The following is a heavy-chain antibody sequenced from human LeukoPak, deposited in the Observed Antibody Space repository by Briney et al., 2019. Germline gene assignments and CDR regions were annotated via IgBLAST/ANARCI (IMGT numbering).Heavy chain of an antibody. CDR1: GGSISSSSYY. Sequence: SETLSLTCTVSGGSISSSSYYWGWIRQPPGKGLEWIGSIYYSGSTYYNPSPKSRVTISVDTSKNQFSLKLSSVTAADTAVYYCARHGRYCSSTSCHGMDVWGQGTTVTVSS. CDR2: IYYSGST. CDR3: ARHGRYCSSTSCHGMDV. J-gene: IGHJ6*02. V-gene: IGHV4-39*01. D-gene: IGHD2-2*01.